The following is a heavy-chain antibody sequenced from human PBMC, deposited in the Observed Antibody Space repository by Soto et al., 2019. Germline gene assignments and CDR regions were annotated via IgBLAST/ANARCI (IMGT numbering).Heavy chain of an antibody. D-gene: IGHD3-22*01. V-gene: IGHV1-18*01. CDR2: ISAYNGNT. Sequence: APVKGSCKASGYTFTGDGISWVRQAPGQGLEWMGWISAYNGNTNYAQKLQGRVTMTTDTSTSTAYMELRSLRSDDTAVYYCARADYYDSSGYYPFDYWGQGTLVTVSS. CDR3: ARADYYDSSGYYPFDY. J-gene: IGHJ4*02. CDR1: GYTFTGDG.